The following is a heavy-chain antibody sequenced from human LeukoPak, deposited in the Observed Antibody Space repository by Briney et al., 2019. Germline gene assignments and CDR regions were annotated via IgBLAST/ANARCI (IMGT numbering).Heavy chain of an antibody. Sequence: GGSLRLSCAASEFTFSSYAMHWVRQAPGKGLEWVAVISYDGSNKYYADSVKGRFTISRDNSKNTLYLQMNSLRAEDTAVYYCARDASGSYYYYYYMDVWGKGTTVTVSS. D-gene: IGHD1-26*01. V-gene: IGHV3-30*01. CDR1: EFTFSSYA. CDR3: ARDASGSYYYYYYMDV. J-gene: IGHJ6*03. CDR2: ISYDGSNK.